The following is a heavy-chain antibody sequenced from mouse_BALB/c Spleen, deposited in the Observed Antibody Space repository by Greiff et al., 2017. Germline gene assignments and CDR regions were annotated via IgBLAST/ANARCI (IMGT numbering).Heavy chain of an antibody. CDR2: IWGDGST. D-gene: IGHD4-1*02. J-gene: IGHJ2*01. Sequence: VQRVESGPGLVAPSQSLSITCTVSGFSLTSFGVSWVRQPPGKGLEWLGVIWGDGSTNYHSALISRLSISKDNSKSQVFLKMNSLQTDDTARYYCARSTVFDYWGQGTTLTVSS. CDR3: ARSTVFDY. V-gene: IGHV2-3*01. CDR1: GFSLTSFG.